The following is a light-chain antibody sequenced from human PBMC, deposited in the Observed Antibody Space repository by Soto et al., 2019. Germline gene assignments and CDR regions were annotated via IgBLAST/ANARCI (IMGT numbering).Light chain of an antibody. CDR1: QSVNSN. J-gene: IGKJ1*01. CDR3: LQYGDSIPWT. V-gene: IGKV3-15*01. CDR2: GAS. Sequence: EIVMTQSPATLSVSPGERATLSCRASQSVNSNLAWYQQKPGQAPRLLIYGASTRVAGIPARFSGSGSGTEFSLTISSLQSEDFAVYYCLQYGDSIPWTFGQGTKVDIK.